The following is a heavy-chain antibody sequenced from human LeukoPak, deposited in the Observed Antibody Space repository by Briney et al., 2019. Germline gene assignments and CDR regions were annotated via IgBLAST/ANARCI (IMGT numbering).Heavy chain of an antibody. CDR3: ARRQGMSWFDP. CDR1: GGSISSYY. Sequence: SETLSLTCTVSGGSISSYYWSWIRQPPGKGLEWIGYIYTSGSTNYNPSLKSRVTISVDTSKNQFSLKLSSVTAADTAVYYCARRQGMSWFDPWGQGTLVTVSS. V-gene: IGHV4-4*09. CDR2: IYTSGST. J-gene: IGHJ5*02.